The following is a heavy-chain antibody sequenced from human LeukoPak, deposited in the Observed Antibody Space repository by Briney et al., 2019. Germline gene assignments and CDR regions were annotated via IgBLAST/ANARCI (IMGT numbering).Heavy chain of an antibody. CDR1: GASISSGGYY. Sequence: PSDTLSLTCSLSGASISSGGYYWSWVRQHPGKGLEWIGSIYYSGTTSYYNPSLKSRFTISVDTSKNQFSLRLSSATAADTAVYYCARDCSSTTCPKLDYWGQGTLVTVSS. CDR3: ARDCSSTTCPKLDY. D-gene: IGHD2-2*01. J-gene: IGHJ4*02. V-gene: IGHV4-31*03. CDR2: IYYSGTTS.